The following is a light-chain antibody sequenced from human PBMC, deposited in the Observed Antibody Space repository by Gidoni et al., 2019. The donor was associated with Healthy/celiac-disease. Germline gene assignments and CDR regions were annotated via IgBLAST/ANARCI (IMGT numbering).Light chain of an antibody. CDR2: DAS. V-gene: IGKV3-11*01. J-gene: IGKJ1*01. CDR1: QSVSSH. CDR3: QQRSNWPPTT. Sequence: EIVLTQSPATLSLSPGERATLSCRASQSVSSHLAWYQQKPGQAPRLLIYDASNRATGIPARFSGSGSGTDFTLTISSLEPEDFAVYYGQQRSNWPPTTFXQXTKVEIK.